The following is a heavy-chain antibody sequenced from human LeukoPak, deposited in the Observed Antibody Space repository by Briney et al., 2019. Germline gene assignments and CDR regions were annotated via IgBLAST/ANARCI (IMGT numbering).Heavy chain of an antibody. V-gene: IGHV1-69*13. CDR1: GGTFSSYA. D-gene: IGHD2-2*01. Sequence: SVKVSCKASGGTFSSYAIRWVRQAPGQGLEWMGGIIPIFGTANYAQKFQGRVTITADESTSTAYMELSSLRSEDTAVYYCARGGCSSTSCYAPHYYYYGMDVWGQGTTVTVSS. CDR2: IIPIFGTA. J-gene: IGHJ6*02. CDR3: ARGGCSSTSCYAPHYYYYGMDV.